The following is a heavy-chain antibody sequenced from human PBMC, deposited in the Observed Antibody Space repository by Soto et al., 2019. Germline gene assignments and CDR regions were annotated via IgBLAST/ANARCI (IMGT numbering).Heavy chain of an antibody. J-gene: IGHJ6*02. Sequence: GGSLRLSCAASGFTFNNAWMNWVRKAPGPGLELVGRIKRITAGGRPDYAAPVTGRLTMSRDDSKNTLYLHTQGLNAVAAAAYYCTTPPRGGYFPHYHYYGMDLWGQGTTVTVSS. D-gene: IGHD2-21*01. CDR2: IKRITAGGRP. CDR1: GFTFNNAW. V-gene: IGHV3-15*01. CDR3: TTPPRGGYFPHYHYYGMDL.